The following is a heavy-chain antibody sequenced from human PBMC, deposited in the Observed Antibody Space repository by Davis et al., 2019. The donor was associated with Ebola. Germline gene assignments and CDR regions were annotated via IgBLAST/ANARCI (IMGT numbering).Heavy chain of an antibody. Sequence: GGSLRLSCAASGFTVSSNYMSWVRQAPGKGLEWVSAISGSGGSTYYADSVKGRFTISRDNSKNTLYLQMNSLRAEDTAVYYCAKGVDIVVVPAAPEHYYYYGMDVWGQGTTVTVSS. J-gene: IGHJ6*02. V-gene: IGHV3-23*01. CDR3: AKGVDIVVVPAAPEHYYYYGMDV. D-gene: IGHD2-2*01. CDR2: ISGSGGST. CDR1: GFTVSSNY.